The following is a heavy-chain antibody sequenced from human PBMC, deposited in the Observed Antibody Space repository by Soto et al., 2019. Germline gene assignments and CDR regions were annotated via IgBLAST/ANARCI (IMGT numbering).Heavy chain of an antibody. Sequence: RGSLRLSCAASGFTFSNYGMHWVRQAPGKGLEWVAVIWYDGIDKEYGDSVKGRFTVSRDNSRNTLYLEMQGLRAEDTAMYYCARDPPLSRHYFDYWGQGTLVTVSS. V-gene: IGHV3-33*01. CDR3: ARDPPLSRHYFDY. CDR2: IWYDGIDK. J-gene: IGHJ4*02. CDR1: GFTFSNYG. D-gene: IGHD6-6*01.